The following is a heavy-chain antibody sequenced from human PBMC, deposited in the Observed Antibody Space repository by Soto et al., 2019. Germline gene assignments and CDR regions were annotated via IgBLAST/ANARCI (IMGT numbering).Heavy chain of an antibody. CDR2: IYYSGST. J-gene: IGHJ5*02. D-gene: IGHD6-13*01. CDR1: GGSISSSSYY. Sequence: SETLSLTCTVSGGSISSSSYYWGWIRQPPGKGLEWIGSIYYSGSTYYNPSLKSRVTISVDTSKNQFSLKLSSVTAADTAVYYCARLGSDSSWYGVDWFDPWGQGTLVTVSS. V-gene: IGHV4-39*01. CDR3: ARLGSDSSWYGVDWFDP.